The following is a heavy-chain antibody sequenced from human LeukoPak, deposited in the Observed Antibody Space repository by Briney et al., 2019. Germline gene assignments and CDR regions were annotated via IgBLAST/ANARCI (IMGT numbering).Heavy chain of an antibody. V-gene: IGHV4-31*03. CDR2: IYYSGST. D-gene: IGHD5-24*01. CDR3: ARGHGDGYNYRGYYFDS. J-gene: IGHJ4*02. Sequence: SQTLSLTCTVSGGSISSGGYQWSWIRQHPGKGLEWIRYIYYSGSTYYNPSLKSRVTISVDTSKNQFSLNLSSVTAADTAVYYCARGHGDGYNYRGYYFDSWGQGTLVTVSS. CDR1: GGSISSGGYQ.